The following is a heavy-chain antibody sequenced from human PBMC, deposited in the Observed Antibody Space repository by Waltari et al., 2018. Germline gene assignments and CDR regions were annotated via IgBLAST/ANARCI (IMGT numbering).Heavy chain of an antibody. J-gene: IGHJ4*02. Sequence: QVQLQESGPGLVKPSQTLSLTCTVSGGSISSGSYYWSWIRQPAGKGLEWIGRIYTSGSTNYNPSLKSRVTISVDTSKNQFSLKLSSVTAADTAVYYCARDNAYGSGSLGYWGQGTLVTVSS. CDR2: IYTSGST. CDR3: ARDNAYGSGSLGY. V-gene: IGHV4-61*02. D-gene: IGHD3-10*01. CDR1: GGSISSGSYY.